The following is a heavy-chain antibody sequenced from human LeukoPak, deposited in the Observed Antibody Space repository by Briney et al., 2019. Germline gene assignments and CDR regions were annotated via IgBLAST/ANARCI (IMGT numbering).Heavy chain of an antibody. CDR2: INWNGFST. Sequence: GGSLRLSCAASGFTFDDYGMSWVRQAPGKGLEWVSAINWNGFSTGYADSVKGRFTISRDNAKNSLYLQMNSLRAEDTAVYYCARGKWEPLDYWGQGTLVTDSS. D-gene: IGHD1-26*01. V-gene: IGHV3-20*04. CDR1: GFTFDDYG. CDR3: ARGKWEPLDY. J-gene: IGHJ4*02.